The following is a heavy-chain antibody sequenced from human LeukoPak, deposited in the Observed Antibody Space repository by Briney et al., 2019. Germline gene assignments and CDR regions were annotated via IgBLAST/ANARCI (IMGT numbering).Heavy chain of an antibody. J-gene: IGHJ4*02. Sequence: PSETLSLTCTVSGGSISSYYWSWIRQPPGKGLEWIGYIYYSGSTNYNPPLKSRVTISVDTSKNQFSLKLSSVTAADTAVYYCARVRVGTYYYDSSGSYYFDYWGQGTLVTVSS. V-gene: IGHV4-59*01. CDR1: GGSISSYY. CDR2: IYYSGST. CDR3: ARVRVGTYYYDSSGSYYFDY. D-gene: IGHD3-22*01.